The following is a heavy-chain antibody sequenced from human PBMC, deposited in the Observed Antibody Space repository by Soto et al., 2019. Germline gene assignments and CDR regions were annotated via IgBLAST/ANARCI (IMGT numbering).Heavy chain of an antibody. CDR2: INAGNGNT. CDR1: GYTFTSYA. J-gene: IGHJ4*02. CDR3: ARSIVVVTALDY. V-gene: IGHV1-3*05. D-gene: IGHD2-21*02. Sequence: QVQLVQSGAEEKKPGASVKVSGKASGYTFTSYAMHWVRQAPGQRLEWMGWINAGNGNTKYSQKFQGRVTITRDTAASTADMELSSLRSEDTAVYYCARSIVVVTALDYWGQGTLVTVSS.